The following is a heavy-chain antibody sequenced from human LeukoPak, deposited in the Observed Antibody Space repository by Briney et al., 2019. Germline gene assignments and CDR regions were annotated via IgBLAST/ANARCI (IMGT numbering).Heavy chain of an antibody. V-gene: IGHV3-7*01. CDR2: IKQDGSEK. Sequence: GGSLRLSCTASEFIFSNYWMSWVRQAQGKGLEWVANIKQDGSEKYYVDSVRGRFTISRDNAKNSLYLQMNSLRAEDTAVYYCARRYCSGGSCDFDYWGQGTLVTVSS. D-gene: IGHD2-15*01. CDR1: EFIFSNYW. J-gene: IGHJ4*02. CDR3: ARRYCSGGSCDFDY.